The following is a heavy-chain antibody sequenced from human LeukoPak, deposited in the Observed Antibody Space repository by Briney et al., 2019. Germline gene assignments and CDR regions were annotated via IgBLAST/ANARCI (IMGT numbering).Heavy chain of an antibody. J-gene: IGHJ4*02. D-gene: IGHD3-3*01. CDR1: GYTFSSYA. CDR3: AKDLIKGYYDFWSGYYSTFDY. V-gene: IGHV3-23*01. Sequence: GSLRLSCAASGYTFSSYAMSWVRQAPGKGLEWVSAISGSGGSTYYADSVKGRFTISRDNSKNTLYLQMNSLRAEDTAVYYCAKDLIKGYYDFWSGYYSTFDYWGQGTLVTVSS. CDR2: ISGSGGST.